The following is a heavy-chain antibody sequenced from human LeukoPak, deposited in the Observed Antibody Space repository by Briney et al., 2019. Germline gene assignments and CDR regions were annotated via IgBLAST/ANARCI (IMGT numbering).Heavy chain of an antibody. CDR3: ARHPLGSKKSFDY. D-gene: IGHD4-11*01. V-gene: IGHV4-34*01. Sequence: SETLSLTCAVYGGSFSGYYWSWIRQPPGKGLEWIGEINHSGSTNYNPSLKSRVTISVDTSKNQFSLKLSSVTAADTAVYYCARHPLGSKKSFDYWGQGTLVTVSS. CDR1: GGSFSGYY. CDR2: INHSGST. J-gene: IGHJ4*02.